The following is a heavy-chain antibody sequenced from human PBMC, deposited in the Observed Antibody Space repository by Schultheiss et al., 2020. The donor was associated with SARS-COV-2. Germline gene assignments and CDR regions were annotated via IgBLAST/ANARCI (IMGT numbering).Heavy chain of an antibody. CDR2: ISYDGSNE. V-gene: IGHV3-30*04. CDR1: GFIFSSYA. J-gene: IGHJ6*03. D-gene: IGHD5-12*01. CDR3: AREGISERGYSGYDPPRERYYYYMDV. Sequence: GGSLRLSCAASGFIFSSYALHWVRQAPGRGLEWVAVISYDGSNEHFADSVKGRFTISRDNSKNTLYLQMNSLRAEDTAVYYCAREGISERGYSGYDPPRERYYYYMDVWGKGTTVTVSS.